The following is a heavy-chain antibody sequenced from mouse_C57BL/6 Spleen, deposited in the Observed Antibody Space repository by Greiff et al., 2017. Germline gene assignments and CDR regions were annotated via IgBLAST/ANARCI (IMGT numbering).Heavy chain of an antibody. D-gene: IGHD1-1*01. CDR2: ISYDGSN. CDR3: ARGDYGSSSARVLLFDY. CDR1: GYSITSGYY. Sequence: DVKLQESGPGLVKPSQSLSLTCSVTGYSITSGYYWNWIRQFPGNKLEWMGYISYDGSNNYNPSLKNRISITRDTSKNQFFLKLNSVTTEDTATYYCARGDYGSSSARVLLFDYWGQGTTLTVSS. J-gene: IGHJ2*01. V-gene: IGHV3-6*01.